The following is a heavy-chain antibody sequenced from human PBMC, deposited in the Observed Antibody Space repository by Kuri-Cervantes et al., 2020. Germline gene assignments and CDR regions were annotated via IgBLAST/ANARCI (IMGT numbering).Heavy chain of an antibody. V-gene: IGHV3-7*03. Sequence: GESLKISCAASGFTFSSYWMSWVRQAPGKGLEWVANIKQDGSEKYYVDSVKGRFTISRDNAKNSLYLQMNSLKTEDTAVYYCTTPGTHYYMDVWGKGTTVTVSS. CDR2: IKQDGSEK. J-gene: IGHJ6*03. CDR3: TTPGTHYYMDV. CDR1: GFTFSSYW. D-gene: IGHD1-1*01.